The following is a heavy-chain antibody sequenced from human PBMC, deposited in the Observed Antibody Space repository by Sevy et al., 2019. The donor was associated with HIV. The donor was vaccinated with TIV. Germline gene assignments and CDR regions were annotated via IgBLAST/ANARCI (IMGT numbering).Heavy chain of an antibody. Sequence: GGSLRLSCAASGFTFSSYAMNWVRQAPGKGLEWVSSINAISSNIYYADTVKCRFTISRDNAENSLYLQMNSVRAEDTAVYYCARELFSGGNAVYGYWGQGTLVTVSS. J-gene: IGHJ4*02. D-gene: IGHD2-15*01. CDR2: INAISSNI. CDR1: GFTFSSYA. V-gene: IGHV3-21*01. CDR3: ARELFSGGNAVYGY.